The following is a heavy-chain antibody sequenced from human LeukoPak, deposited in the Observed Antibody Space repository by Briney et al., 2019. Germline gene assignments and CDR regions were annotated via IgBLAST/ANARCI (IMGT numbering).Heavy chain of an antibody. CDR2: ISYSGST. Sequence: SQTLSLTCTVSGGSISSGGYYWSWIRQHPGKGLEWIGYISYSGSTYYNPSLNSRVTISVGTSKSQFSLKLSSVTAADTAVYYCARVRGYSYGALDYWGQGTLVTVSS. CDR3: ARVRGYSYGALDY. V-gene: IGHV4-31*03. D-gene: IGHD5-18*01. CDR1: GGSISSGGYY. J-gene: IGHJ4*02.